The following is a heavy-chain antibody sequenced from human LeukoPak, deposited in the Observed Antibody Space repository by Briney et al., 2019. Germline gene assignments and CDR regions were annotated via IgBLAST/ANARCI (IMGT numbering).Heavy chain of an antibody. CDR1: GYTFTGYY. CDR2: INPNSGGT. Sequence: GASVKVSCKASGYTFTGYYMHWVRQAPGQGLEWMGWINPNSGGTNYAQKFQGRVTMTRGTSISTAYMELSRLRSDDTAVYYCARVSSGWFTLDYWGQGTLVTVSS. J-gene: IGHJ4*02. CDR3: ARVSSGWFTLDY. D-gene: IGHD6-19*01. V-gene: IGHV1-2*02.